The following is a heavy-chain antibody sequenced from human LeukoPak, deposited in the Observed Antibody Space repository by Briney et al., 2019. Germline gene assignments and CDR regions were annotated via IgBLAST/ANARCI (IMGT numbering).Heavy chain of an antibody. CDR2: ISWNSGSI. V-gene: IGHV3-9*01. CDR1: GFTFDDYA. CDR3: ASSLGPLPHY. J-gene: IGHJ4*02. Sequence: GGSLRLSCAASGFTFDDYAMHWVRQAPGKGLEWVSGISWNSGSIGYADSVKGRFTISRDNVKNTLYLQMNSLRAEDTAVYYCASSLGPLPHYWGQGTLVTVSS. D-gene: IGHD7-27*01.